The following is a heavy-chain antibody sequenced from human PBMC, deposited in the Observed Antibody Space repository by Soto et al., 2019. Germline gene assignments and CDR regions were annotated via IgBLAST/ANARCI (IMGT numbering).Heavy chain of an antibody. Sequence: QVQLQESGPGLVKPSQTLSLTCTVSGGSISSGGYYWSWIRQHPGKGLEWIGYIYYSGSTYYNPSXXGRVTISVHTXXNXFXXKLSSVTAADTAVYYCARATLYYYDSSGYFSYFDYWGQGTLVTVSS. D-gene: IGHD3-22*01. V-gene: IGHV4-31*03. CDR1: GGSISSGGYY. CDR2: IYYSGST. CDR3: ARATLYYYDSSGYFSYFDY. J-gene: IGHJ4*02.